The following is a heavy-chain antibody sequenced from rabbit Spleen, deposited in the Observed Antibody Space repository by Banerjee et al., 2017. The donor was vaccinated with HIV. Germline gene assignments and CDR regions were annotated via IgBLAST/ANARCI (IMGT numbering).Heavy chain of an antibody. CDR1: GFSFSSNW. CDR2: IDTNDGDT. Sequence: QSLEESGGGLVKPGGSLTLTCTASGFSFSSNWICWVRQAPGKGLEWIACIDTNDGDTDYANWPKGRFTISKTSSTTVTLQMTRLTAADTATYFCARDTSSSFSSYGMDLWGPGTLVTVS. J-gene: IGHJ6*01. V-gene: IGHV1S40*01. D-gene: IGHD1-1*01. CDR3: ARDTSSSFSSYGMDL.